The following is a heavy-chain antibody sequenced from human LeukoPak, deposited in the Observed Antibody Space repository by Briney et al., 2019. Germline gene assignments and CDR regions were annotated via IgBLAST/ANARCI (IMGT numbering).Heavy chain of an antibody. V-gene: IGHV1-69*05. CDR3: ARDLGDFWSGYYIDY. CDR2: IIPIFGTA. CDR1: GGTFSSYA. J-gene: IGHJ4*02. Sequence: SVKVSCKASGGTFSSYAISWVRQAPGQGLEWMGGIIPIFGTANYAQKFQGRVTITTDESTSTAYMELSSLRSEDTAVYYCARDLGDFWSGYYIDYWGQGTLVTVSS. D-gene: IGHD3-3*01.